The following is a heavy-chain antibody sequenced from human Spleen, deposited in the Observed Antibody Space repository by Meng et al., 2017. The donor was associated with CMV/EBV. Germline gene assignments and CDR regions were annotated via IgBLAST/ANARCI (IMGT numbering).Heavy chain of an antibody. D-gene: IGHD3-3*01. CDR2: IYYSGST. Sequence: SETLSLTCTVSGGSISSYYWSWIRQPPGKGLEWIGYIYYSGSTNYNPSLKSRVTISVDTSKNQFSLNLRSLTAADTAVYYCARGNEYWSGYYEYFQYWGQGTLVTVSS. CDR1: GGSISSYY. V-gene: IGHV4-59*01. J-gene: IGHJ1*01. CDR3: ARGNEYWSGYYEYFQY.